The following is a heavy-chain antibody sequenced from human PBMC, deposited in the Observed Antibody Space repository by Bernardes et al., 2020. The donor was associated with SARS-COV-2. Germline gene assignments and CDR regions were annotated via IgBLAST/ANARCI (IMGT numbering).Heavy chain of an antibody. V-gene: IGHV4-39*01. CDR3: TSRRTGAWSDP. CDR1: GDSISSDRYD. J-gene: IGHJ5*02. Sequence: SESRSLTYTSSGDSISSDRYDCGCFRHPPAKGLKWLWCVSYRGSTYYNPSLKSRVTISVDTSTNKFSLKLISVTTADTAIYYCTSRRTGAWSDPWGQGTLVTVSS. D-gene: IGHD3-10*01. CDR2: VSYRGST.